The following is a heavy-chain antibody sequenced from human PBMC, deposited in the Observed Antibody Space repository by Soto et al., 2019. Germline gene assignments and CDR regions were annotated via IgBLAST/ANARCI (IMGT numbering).Heavy chain of an antibody. D-gene: IGHD4-17*01. CDR3: ARPLDDYVGGSYGIDV. V-gene: IGHV5-51*01. Sequence: GESLKISCKGSGYSFTTYWIGWVRQMPGKGLEWMAIIYPGDSDTRYSPSFEGQVTISADKSISTAYLQWSSLKASDSAMYYCARPLDDYVGGSYGIDVRGQGTTVPVSS. J-gene: IGHJ6*02. CDR1: GYSFTTYW. CDR2: IYPGDSDT.